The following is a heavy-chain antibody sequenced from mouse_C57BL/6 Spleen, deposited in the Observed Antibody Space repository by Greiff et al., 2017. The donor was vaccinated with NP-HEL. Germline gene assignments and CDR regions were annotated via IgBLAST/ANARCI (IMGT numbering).Heavy chain of an antibody. V-gene: IGHV1-15*01. J-gene: IGHJ4*01. CDR1: GYTFTDYE. CDR2: IDPETGGT. D-gene: IGHD2-5*01. Sequence: QVQLQQSGAELVRPGASVTLSCKASGYTFTDYEMHWVQQTPVHGLEWIGAIDPETGGTAYNQKFKGTTILTADKSSSTAYMWLRSLTSEDSAVYDCTRLRCYYSNEDAMDYWGQGTSVTVSS. CDR3: TRLRCYYSNEDAMDY.